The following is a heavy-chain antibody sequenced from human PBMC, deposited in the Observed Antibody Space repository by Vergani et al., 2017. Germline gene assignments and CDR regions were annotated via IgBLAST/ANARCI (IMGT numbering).Heavy chain of an antibody. Sequence: EIQVLESGGGLVQPGGSLRLSCAASGFTFSSYWMSWVRQAPGKGLEWVANIKQDGSDKFYVDSVKGRFTVSRDNAKNSLYLQMNSLRAEDTAVYYSARDRGGRGASYYYGMDVWGQGP. CDR1: GFTFSSYW. V-gene: IGHV3-7*01. D-gene: IGHD2-15*01. J-gene: IGHJ6*02. CDR2: IKQDGSDK. CDR3: ARDRGGRGASYYYGMDV.